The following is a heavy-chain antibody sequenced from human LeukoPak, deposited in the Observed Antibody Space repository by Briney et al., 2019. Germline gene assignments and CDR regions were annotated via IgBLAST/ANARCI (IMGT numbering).Heavy chain of an antibody. CDR1: GYTLTELS. Sequence: ASVKVSCKVSGYTLTELSMHWVRQAPGKGLEWMGGFDPEDGETIYAQKFQGRVTMTENTSTDTAYMELSSLRSEDTAVYYCATTGYCSSTSCSNWFDPWGQGTLVTVSS. D-gene: IGHD2-2*01. V-gene: IGHV1-24*01. CDR2: FDPEDGET. J-gene: IGHJ5*02. CDR3: ATTGYCSSTSCSNWFDP.